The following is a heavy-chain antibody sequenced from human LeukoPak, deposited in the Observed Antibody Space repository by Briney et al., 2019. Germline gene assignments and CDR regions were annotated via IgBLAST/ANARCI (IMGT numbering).Heavy chain of an antibody. CDR1: GFTFSSYG. D-gene: IGHD2-2*01. Sequence: GGSLRLSCAASGFTFSSYGMHWVRQAPGKGLEWVAIISNDGSNKYYADSVKGRFTISRDNSKNTLYLQMNSLRAEDTAVYYCARAQWGKVVPAALFDYWGQGTLVTVSS. CDR2: ISNDGSNK. J-gene: IGHJ4*02. CDR3: ARAQWGKVVPAALFDY. V-gene: IGHV3-30*03.